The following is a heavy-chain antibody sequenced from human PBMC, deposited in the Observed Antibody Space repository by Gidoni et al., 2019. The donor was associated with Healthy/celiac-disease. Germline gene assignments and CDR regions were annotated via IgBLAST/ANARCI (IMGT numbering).Heavy chain of an antibody. V-gene: IGHV5-10-1*01. CDR2: IDPCDSYT. CDR1: GYSFTSYW. CDR3: ARRAYSSGWYDWFDP. D-gene: IGHD6-19*01. Sequence: EVQLVQSGAEVKKPGESLRISCKGSGYSFTSYWISWVRQMPGKGLEWMGRIDPCDSYTNYSPSFQGHVTISADKSISTAYLQWSSLKASDTAMYYCARRAYSSGWYDWFDPWGQGTLVTVSS. J-gene: IGHJ5*02.